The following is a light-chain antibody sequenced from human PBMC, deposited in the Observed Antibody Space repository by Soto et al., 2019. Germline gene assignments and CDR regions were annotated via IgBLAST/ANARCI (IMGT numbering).Light chain of an antibody. CDR2: DAS. J-gene: IGKJ5*01. V-gene: IGKV3D-20*01. CDR1: QSVSSSY. CDR3: QQYGSSPPIT. Sequence: EIVLTQSPGTLSLSPGDRATLSCGASQSVSSSYLAWYQQKPGLAPRLLIYDASSRATGIPDRFSGSGSGTDFTLTISRLEPEDFAVYYCQQYGSSPPITFGQGTRLEIK.